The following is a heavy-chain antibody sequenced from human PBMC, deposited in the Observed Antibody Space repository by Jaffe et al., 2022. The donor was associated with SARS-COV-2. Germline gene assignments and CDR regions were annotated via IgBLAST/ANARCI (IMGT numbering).Heavy chain of an antibody. J-gene: IGHJ6*03. CDR3: ARPLNYYYYMDV. CDR2: IYYSGTT. Sequence: QLHLQESGPGLVKPSETLSLTCTVSGASISNSPYYWGWIRQPPGKGLEWIGSIYYSGTTYYNPSLESRVTISVDTSRNQFSLNLTSVTAADTAVYYCARPLNYYYYMDVWGMGTTVTVSS. CDR1: GASISNSPYY. V-gene: IGHV4-39*01.